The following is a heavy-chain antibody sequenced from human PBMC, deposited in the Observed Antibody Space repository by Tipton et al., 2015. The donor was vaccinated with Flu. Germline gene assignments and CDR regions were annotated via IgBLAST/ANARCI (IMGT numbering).Heavy chain of an antibody. CDR2: IKQDGSEK. CDR3: ARDNIVYYYGSGSYSSRTSYFDY. J-gene: IGHJ4*02. CDR1: GFTFSSYW. V-gene: IGHV3-7*01. D-gene: IGHD3-10*01. Sequence: SLRLSCAASGFTFSSYWMSWVRQAPGKGLEWVANIKQDGSEKYYVDSVKGRFTISRDNAKNSLYLQMNSLRAEDTAVYYCARDNIVYYYGSGSYSSRTSYFDYWGQGTLVTVSS.